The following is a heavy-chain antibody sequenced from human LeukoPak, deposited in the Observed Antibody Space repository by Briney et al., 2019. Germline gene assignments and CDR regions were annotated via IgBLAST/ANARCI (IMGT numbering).Heavy chain of an antibody. V-gene: IGHV4-34*01. J-gene: IGHJ4*02. D-gene: IGHD3-3*01. CDR3: ARDRHYDYWSGSTNRFDY. Sequence: GSLTLSCTASGFTFNSYSMNWIRQPPGKGLEWIGEINHSGSTNYNPSLKSRVTISVDTSKNQFALKLSSVTAADTAVYFCARDRHYDYWSGSTNRFDYWGQGTLVTVSS. CDR1: GFTFNSYS. CDR2: INHSGST.